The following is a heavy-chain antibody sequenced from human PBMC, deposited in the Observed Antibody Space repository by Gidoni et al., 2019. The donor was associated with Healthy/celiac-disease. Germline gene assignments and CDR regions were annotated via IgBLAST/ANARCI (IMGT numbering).Heavy chain of an antibody. CDR1: GYPFTIYD. D-gene: IGHD2-2*01. CDR2: MNPNSGNT. Sequence: QVQLVQSGAEVKKPGASVKVSCKASGYPFTIYDINWVRQATGQGLEWMGWMNPNSGNTGYAQKFQGRVTMTRNTSISTAYMELSSLRSEDTAVYYCARRVPAAMSYYYYGMDVWGQGTTVTVSS. J-gene: IGHJ6*02. V-gene: IGHV1-8*01. CDR3: ARRVPAAMSYYYYGMDV.